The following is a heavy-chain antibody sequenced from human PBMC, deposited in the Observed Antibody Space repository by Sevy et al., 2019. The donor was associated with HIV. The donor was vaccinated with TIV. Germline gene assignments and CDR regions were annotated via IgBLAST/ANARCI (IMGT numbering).Heavy chain of an antibody. D-gene: IGHD1-7*01. CDR2: IKQDAGQK. CDR3: TRDDGNYYFHY. Sequence: GGSLRLSCAASGFTFSKYWMGWVRQAPGKGLEWVANIKQDAGQKYYVDSVKGRFTISRDDAKNSLYLQMNSLRAEDTAVYFCTRDDGNYYFHYWGQGTLVTVSS. CDR1: GFTFSKYW. V-gene: IGHV3-7*01. J-gene: IGHJ4*02.